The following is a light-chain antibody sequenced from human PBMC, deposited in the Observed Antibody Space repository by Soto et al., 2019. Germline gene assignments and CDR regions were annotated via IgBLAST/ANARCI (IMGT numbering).Light chain of an antibody. CDR2: GAS. Sequence: EIVLTQSPGTLSLSPGERATLSCRASQSVSSSYLAWYQQKPGQAPRLLIYGASSRATGIPDRFSGSGSGTDFTLTISRLEPEDFAVYYCQHYGASFAAFGPGTQVEV. CDR3: QHYGASFAA. V-gene: IGKV3-20*01. J-gene: IGKJ1*01. CDR1: QSVSSSY.